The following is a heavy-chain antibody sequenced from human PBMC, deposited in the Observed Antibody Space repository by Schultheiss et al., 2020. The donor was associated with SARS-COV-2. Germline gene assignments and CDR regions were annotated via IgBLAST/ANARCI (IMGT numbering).Heavy chain of an antibody. CDR2: IYYSGST. D-gene: IGHD2-2*01. CDR1: GGSFSGYY. CDR3: ARGRGVGVVVVPAAMSLRYGLDV. Sequence: GSLRLSCAVYGGSFSGYYWSWIRQPPGKGLEWIGSIYYSGSTYYNPSLKSRVTISVDTSKNQFSLKLSSVTAADTAVYSCARGRGVGVVVVPAAMSLRYGLDVWGQGTTVTVSS. V-gene: IGHV4-34*01. J-gene: IGHJ6*02.